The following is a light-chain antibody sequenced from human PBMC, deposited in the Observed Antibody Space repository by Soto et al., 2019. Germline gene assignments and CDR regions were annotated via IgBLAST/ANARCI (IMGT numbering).Light chain of an antibody. Sequence: EIVLTQSPGTLSLSPGERATLSCRASQSVSSSYLAWYQQKPGQAPRLLIYGASSRATGIPDRFSGSGSGTDFTLTISSLEPEDFAVYYCQQYGSSRSATFGQGTKLEIK. CDR1: QSVSSSY. V-gene: IGKV3-20*01. CDR3: QQYGSSRSAT. CDR2: GAS. J-gene: IGKJ2*01.